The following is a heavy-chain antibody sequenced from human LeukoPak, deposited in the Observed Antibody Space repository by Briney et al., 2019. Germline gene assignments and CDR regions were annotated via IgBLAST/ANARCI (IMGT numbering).Heavy chain of an antibody. CDR1: GFTFSSYG. D-gene: IGHD2-15*01. V-gene: IGHV3-33*01. Sequence: GGSLRLSCAASGFTFSSYGMHWVRQAPGKGLEWVALIWYDGNNKYYADSVKGRFTISRDNSKNTLYLKMNSLRAEDTALYYCARQYCSGGDCYFFDWGQGTLVTVSS. CDR3: ARQYCSGGDCYFFD. J-gene: IGHJ4*02. CDR2: IWYDGNNK.